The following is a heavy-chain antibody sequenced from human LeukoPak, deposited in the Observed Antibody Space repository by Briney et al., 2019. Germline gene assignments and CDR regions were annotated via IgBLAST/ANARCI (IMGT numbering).Heavy chain of an antibody. CDR2: ISSSSSTI. D-gene: IGHD6-6*01. Sequence: GGSLRLSCAASGLIFSSYSMNWVRQAPGKGLEWVSYISSSSSTIYYADSVKGRFTISRDNAKNSLYLQMNSLRAEDTAVYYCARDYRSSSALMGDYWGQGTLVTVSS. CDR3: ARDYRSSSALMGDY. J-gene: IGHJ4*02. CDR1: GLIFSSYS. V-gene: IGHV3-48*04.